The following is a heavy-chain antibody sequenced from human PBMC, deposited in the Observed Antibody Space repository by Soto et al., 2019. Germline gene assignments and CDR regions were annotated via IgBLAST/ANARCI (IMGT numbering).Heavy chain of an antibody. CDR1: GDSVTSNVW. V-gene: IGHV4-4*02. CDR3: ARDAAVPGESDRFDY. CDR2: AYHNGLT. J-gene: IGHJ4*02. Sequence: SETLSLTCAVSGDSVTSNVWWSWVRQPPGKGLEWIGEAYHNGLTDYNPSLRSRVTMSVDTSKNEFSLKLTSLTAADTAIYYCARDAAVPGESDRFDYWGQGTLVTVSS. D-gene: IGHD6-19*01.